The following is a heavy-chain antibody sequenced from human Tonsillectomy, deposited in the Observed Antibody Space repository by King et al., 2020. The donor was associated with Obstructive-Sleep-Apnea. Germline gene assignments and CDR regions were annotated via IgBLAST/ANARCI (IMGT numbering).Heavy chain of an antibody. CDR3: TTGRTYWYYYYGMDV. J-gene: IGHJ6*02. D-gene: IGHD1-14*01. V-gene: IGHV3-15*01. CDR1: GFIFSNAW. Sequence: VQLVESGGGLVKPGGSLRLSCAASGFIFSNAWMSWVRQAPGKGLEWVGLIKSKTETEGGTIDYAAPVKGRFTISRDDSKNTLYLQMNSLKTEDTAVYYCTTGRTYWYYYYGMDVWGQGTTVTVSS. CDR2: IKSKTETEGGTI.